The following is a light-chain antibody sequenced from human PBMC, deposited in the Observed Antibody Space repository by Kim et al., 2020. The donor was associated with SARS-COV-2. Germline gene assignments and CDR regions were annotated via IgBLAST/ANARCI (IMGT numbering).Light chain of an antibody. J-gene: IGLJ2*01. CDR3: CSYADYSTMI. CDR2: EVT. Sequence: QSALTQPASVSGSPGQSITISCTGTSSDVGNYDLVSWYQHHPGKVPKLIISEVTKRPSGLSDRFSGSKSGNTASLTISGLQTDDEGDYYCCSYADYSTMIFGGGTQLTVL. CDR1: SSDVGNYDL. V-gene: IGLV2-23*02.